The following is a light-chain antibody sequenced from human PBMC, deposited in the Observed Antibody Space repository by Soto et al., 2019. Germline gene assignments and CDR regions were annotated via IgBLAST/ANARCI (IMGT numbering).Light chain of an antibody. CDR3: SSYTTSSPLGV. Sequence: QSALTQPASVSGSPGQSITISCTGTSSDVGGYEYVSWYQQHPGKAPKRIIYDVSDRPSGVSNRFSGSKSGNTASLAISGLQVEDDADYYCSSYTTSSPLGVFGTGTKLTVL. CDR1: SSDVGGYEY. V-gene: IGLV2-14*03. J-gene: IGLJ1*01. CDR2: DVS.